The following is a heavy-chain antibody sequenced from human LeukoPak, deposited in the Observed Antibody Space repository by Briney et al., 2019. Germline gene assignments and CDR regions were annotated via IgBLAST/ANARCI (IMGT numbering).Heavy chain of an antibody. D-gene: IGHD6-19*01. V-gene: IGHV3-48*02. CDR3: ARDSGSGWYVGWFDP. CDR2: ISNSSSTI. Sequence: GGSLRLSCAASGFTFSSYSMNWVRQAPGKGLEWVSYISNSSSTIYYADSVKGRFTISRGNAKNSLYLQMNSLRDEDTAVYYCARDSGSGWYVGWFDPWGQGTLVTVSS. CDR1: GFTFSSYS. J-gene: IGHJ5*02.